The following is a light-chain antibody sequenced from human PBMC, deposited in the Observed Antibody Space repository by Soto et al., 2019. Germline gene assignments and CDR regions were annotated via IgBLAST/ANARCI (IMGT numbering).Light chain of an antibody. CDR2: GAS. J-gene: IGKJ1*01. CDR3: QHYGSSPWT. CDR1: QSVTY. Sequence: DIVLTQSPGTLSFSPGERATLSCRASQSVTYLVWYQQKPGQAPRLLIYGASSRATGIPDRFSGSGSGTDFTLTISRLEPEDFAVYYCQHYGSSPWTFGKGTKAEI. V-gene: IGKV3-20*01.